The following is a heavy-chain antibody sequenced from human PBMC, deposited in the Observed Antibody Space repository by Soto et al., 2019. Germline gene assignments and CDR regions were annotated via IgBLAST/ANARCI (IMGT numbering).Heavy chain of an antibody. D-gene: IGHD6-25*01. CDR3: AGQTFTIAAASHGRSNWFDP. Sequence: PSETLSLTCTASGGSITSSSHFWGCFRQPPGKGLEWIGTIYFTGNTYYTPSLKSRLTMSIDTSKNEFSLRLNSVTAADTAVYYCAGQTFTIAAASHGRSNWFDPWGPGTLVTVSS. J-gene: IGHJ5*02. CDR2: IYFTGNT. CDR1: GGSITSSSHF. V-gene: IGHV4-39*01.